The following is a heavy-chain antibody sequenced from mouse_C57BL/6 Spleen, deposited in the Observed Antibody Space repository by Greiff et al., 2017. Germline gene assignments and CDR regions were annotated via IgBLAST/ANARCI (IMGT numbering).Heavy chain of an antibody. V-gene: IGHV1-80*01. J-gene: IGHJ2*01. Sequence: VQLQESGAELVKPGASVKISCKASGYAFSSYWMNWVKQRPGKGLEWIGQIYPGDGDTNYNGKFKGKATLTADKSSSTAYMQLSSLTSEDSAVYFWAREEITTVVAHYFDYWGQGTTLTVSS. CDR1: GYAFSSYW. D-gene: IGHD1-1*01. CDR3: AREEITTVVAHYFDY. CDR2: IYPGDGDT.